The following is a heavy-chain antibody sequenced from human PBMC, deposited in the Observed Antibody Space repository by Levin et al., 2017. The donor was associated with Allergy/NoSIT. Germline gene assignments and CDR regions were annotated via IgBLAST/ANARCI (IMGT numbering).Heavy chain of an antibody. V-gene: IGHV2-5*02. CDR2: IYWDDEK. D-gene: IGHD3-22*01. Sequence: SGPTLVKPTQTLTLTCTFSGFSLSTSGVGVGWIRQPPGKALEWLALIYWDDEKRYSPSLQSRLTITKDTSKKQVVLTMTKMDPLDTATYYCARRTWDYYGRSGYPLFDPWGQGTLVTVSS. J-gene: IGHJ5*02. CDR1: GFSLSTSGVG. CDR3: ARRTWDYYGRSGYPLFDP.